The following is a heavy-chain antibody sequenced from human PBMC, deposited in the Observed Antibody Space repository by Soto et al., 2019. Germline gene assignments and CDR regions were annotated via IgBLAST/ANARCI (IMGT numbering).Heavy chain of an antibody. CDR1: GFIFRNYG. J-gene: IGHJ6*02. V-gene: IGHV3-33*01. D-gene: IGHD5-12*01. CDR2: IYFDGKNQ. Sequence: QVHLVESGGGVVQAGRSLRVSCAASGFIFRNYGMHWVRQAPGKGLEWVAIIYFDGKNQYYADSVKGRFTIPRDNSKNMGYLQLNSLRAEDTATYYCARASNRYSGYDTDFGLDVWGQGTTVTVSS. CDR3: ARASNRYSGYDTDFGLDV.